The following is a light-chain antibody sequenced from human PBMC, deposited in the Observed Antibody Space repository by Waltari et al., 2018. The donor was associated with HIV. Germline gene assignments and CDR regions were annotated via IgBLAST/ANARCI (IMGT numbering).Light chain of an antibody. CDR1: SLRSYY. Sequence: SSELTQDPAVSVALGQTVRITCQGDSLRSYYASWYQQKPGQAPVLVIYGKNNRPSGIPYRFSVSSSGNTASLTITGAQAEDEADYYCNARDSSGNHWVFGGGTKLTVL. V-gene: IGLV3-19*01. CDR2: GKN. J-gene: IGLJ3*02. CDR3: NARDSSGNHWV.